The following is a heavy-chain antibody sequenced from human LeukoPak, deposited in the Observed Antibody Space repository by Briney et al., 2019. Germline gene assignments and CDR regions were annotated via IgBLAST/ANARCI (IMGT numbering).Heavy chain of an antibody. CDR2: ISYDGSNK. CDR3: ARVGYSSPSLDY. J-gene: IGHJ4*02. V-gene: IGHV3-30*03. Sequence: PGGSLRLSCAASGFTFSSYGMHWVRQAPGKGLEWVAVISYDGSNKYYADSVKGRFTISRDNSKNTLYLQMNSLRAEDTAVYYCARVGYSSPSLDYWGQGTLLTVSS. D-gene: IGHD6-6*01. CDR1: GFTFSSYG.